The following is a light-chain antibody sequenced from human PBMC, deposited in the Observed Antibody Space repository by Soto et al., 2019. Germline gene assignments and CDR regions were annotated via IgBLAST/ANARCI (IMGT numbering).Light chain of an antibody. CDR2: EVS. J-gene: IGLJ2*01. V-gene: IGLV2-23*02. CDR3: CSYAGSNAFVI. Sequence: QSALTQPASVSGSPGQSITISCTGTSSDVGSYNLVSWYQQHPGKSPKLMIYEVSNRPAGVSNRFSGSKSGTTASLKISGLQAEDEANYYFCSYAGSNAFVIFGGGTKLTV. CDR1: SSDVGSYNL.